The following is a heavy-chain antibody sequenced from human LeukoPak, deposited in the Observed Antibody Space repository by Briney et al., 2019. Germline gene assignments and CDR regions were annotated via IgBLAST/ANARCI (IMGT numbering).Heavy chain of an antibody. J-gene: IGHJ4*02. CDR2: IGRRGDST. CDR3: AKDSPPYFFDY. CDR1: GSTFSSYA. V-gene: IGHV3-23*01. Sequence: PGGSLRLSCAASGSTFSSYAMSWVRQAPGKGLEWVSAIGRRGDSTYYADSVKGRFTISRDNSKNTLYLQINTLRAGDTAVYYCAKDSPPYFFDYWGQGTLVIVSS.